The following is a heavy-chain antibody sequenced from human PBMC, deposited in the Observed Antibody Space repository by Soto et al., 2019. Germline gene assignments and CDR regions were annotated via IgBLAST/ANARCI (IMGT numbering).Heavy chain of an antibody. V-gene: IGHV6-1*01. CDR1: GDSVSSNTAS. CDR2: TYFRSKWYN. Sequence: SQTLSLTCAISGDSVSSNTASWNWIRQSPSRGLEWLGRTYFRSKWYNDYAVSVKSRIIINPDTSNNQFSLQLNSVTPEDTAVYFCAKGDNLGPKTGYAFDPWGQGIMVAVSS. J-gene: IGHJ5*02. D-gene: IGHD5-12*01. CDR3: AKGDNLGPKTGYAFDP.